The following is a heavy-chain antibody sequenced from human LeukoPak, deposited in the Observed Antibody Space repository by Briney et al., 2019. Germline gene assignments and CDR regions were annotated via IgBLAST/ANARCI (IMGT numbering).Heavy chain of an antibody. CDR1: GGSISSSSYY. D-gene: IGHD3-10*01. CDR2: IYYSGST. Sequence: SETLSLTCTVSGGSISSSSYYWGWIRQPPGKGLEWIGSIYYSGSTYYNPSLKSRVTISVDTSKNQFSLKLSSVTAADTAVYYCASAEGLITMVRGVIITAAFDYWGQGTLVTVSS. CDR3: ASAEGLITMVRGVIITAAFDY. J-gene: IGHJ4*02. V-gene: IGHV4-39*01.